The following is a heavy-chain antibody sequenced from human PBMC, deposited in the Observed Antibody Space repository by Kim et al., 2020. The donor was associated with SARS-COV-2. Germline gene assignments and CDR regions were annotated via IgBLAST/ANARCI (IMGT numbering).Heavy chain of an antibody. CDR2: ISSSSSYI. CDR1: GFTFSSYS. D-gene: IGHD3-3*01. CDR3: ARGESTIFGVVNKYNWFDP. V-gene: IGHV3-21*01. Sequence: GGSLRLSCAASGFTFSSYSMNWVRQAPGKGLEWVSSISSSSSYIYYADSVKGRFTISRDNAKDSLYLQMNSLRAEDTAVYYCARGESTIFGVVNKYNWFDPWGQGTLVTVSS. J-gene: IGHJ5*02.